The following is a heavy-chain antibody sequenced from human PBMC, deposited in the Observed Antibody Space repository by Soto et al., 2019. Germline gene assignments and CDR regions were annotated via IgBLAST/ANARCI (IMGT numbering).Heavy chain of an antibody. V-gene: IGHV1-18*01. Sequence: ASVTVSCQASGYTFTSYGISWARQAPGQGLEWMGWISAYNGNTNYAQKLQGRVTMTTDTSTSTAYMELRSLRSDDTAVYYCARVEPRGYSNGAWFDPWGQGTLVTVSS. CDR3: ARVEPRGYSNGAWFDP. CDR1: GYTFTSYG. D-gene: IGHD4-4*01. J-gene: IGHJ5*02. CDR2: ISAYNGNT.